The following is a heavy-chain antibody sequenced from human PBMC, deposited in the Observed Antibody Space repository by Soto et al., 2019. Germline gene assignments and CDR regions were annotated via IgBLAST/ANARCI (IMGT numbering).Heavy chain of an antibody. CDR3: ATVHNTSRSFDY. Sequence: EVQLLESGGGLVQPGGSLRLSCAASGFTFSIYAMTWVRQAPGKGLEWVSTTGGSGRTTYYADSVKGRFTVSRDNSKKTLDLQMSSLRAEDTAVYYCATVHNTSRSFDYWGQGTLVTVSS. CDR2: TGGSGRTT. V-gene: IGHV3-23*01. CDR1: GFTFSIYA. D-gene: IGHD1-20*01. J-gene: IGHJ4*02.